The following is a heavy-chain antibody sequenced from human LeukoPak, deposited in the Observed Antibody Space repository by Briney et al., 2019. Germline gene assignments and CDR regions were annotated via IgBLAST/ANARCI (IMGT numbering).Heavy chain of an antibody. D-gene: IGHD3-22*01. CDR3: ARVLNDYYDSSGYYYSGHYFDY. CDR2: IYYSGST. J-gene: IGHJ4*02. Sequence: PSETLSLTCAVSGGSISSGGYSWSWIRQPPGKGLEWIGYIYYSGSTYYNPSLKSRVNISIDTSKNQFSLKLRSVTAADTAVYYCARVLNDYYDSSGYYYSGHYFDYWGQGTLVTVSS. V-gene: IGHV4-30-4*07. CDR1: GGSISSGGYS.